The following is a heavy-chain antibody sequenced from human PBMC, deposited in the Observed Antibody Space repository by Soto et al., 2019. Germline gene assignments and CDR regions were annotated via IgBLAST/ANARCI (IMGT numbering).Heavy chain of an antibody. Sequence: SLRLSCAPPRFTFSSYAMSWVRQALGQALKRVSAISGSGGSTYYADSVKGRFTISRDNSKNTLYLQMNSLRAEDTAVYYCAKRSRVWADSGDYFDYWGQGTLVTVSS. CDR1: RFTFSSYA. J-gene: IGHJ4*02. CDR2: ISGSGGST. CDR3: AKRSRVWADSGDYFDY. D-gene: IGHD3-10*01. V-gene: IGHV3-23*01.